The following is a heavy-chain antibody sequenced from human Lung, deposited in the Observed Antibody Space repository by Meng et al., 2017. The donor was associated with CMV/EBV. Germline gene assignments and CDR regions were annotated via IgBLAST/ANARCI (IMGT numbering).Heavy chain of an antibody. CDR1: GYTFTDYY. CDR3: ARDLKGTIVRTSGLYGMDV. CDR2: FNPNSGGS. V-gene: IGHV1-2*02. Sequence: SXXVSXKASGYTFTDYYILWVQQAPGQRLEWLGWFNPNSGGSNYAQKFQGRVTMTRDTSISTAYMEVSRLTSDDTAVYYCARDLKGTIVRTSGLYGMDVWGQGTTVTVSS. J-gene: IGHJ6*02. D-gene: IGHD4-11*01.